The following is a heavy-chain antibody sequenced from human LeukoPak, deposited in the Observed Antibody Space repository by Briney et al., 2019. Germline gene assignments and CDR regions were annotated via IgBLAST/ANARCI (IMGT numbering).Heavy chain of an antibody. CDR3: ARITGIAAAGFVYYFDY. J-gene: IGHJ4*02. V-gene: IGHV4-34*01. CDR2: INHSGST. CDR1: GGSFSGYY. D-gene: IGHD6-13*01. Sequence: SETLSLTCAVYGGSFSGYYWSWIRQPPGKGLEWIGEINHSGSTNYNPSLKSRVTISVDTSKNQFSLKLSSVTAADTAVYYCARITGIAAAGFVYYFDYWGQGTLGTVSS.